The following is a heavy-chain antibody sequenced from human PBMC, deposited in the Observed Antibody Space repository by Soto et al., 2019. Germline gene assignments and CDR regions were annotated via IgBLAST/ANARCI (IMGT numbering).Heavy chain of an antibody. CDR1: GYTFTSYG. CDR3: ARVYTSSSSCLDY. Sequence: QVQLVQSGAEVKKPGASVKVSCKTSGYTFTSYGITWMRQAPGQGPEWMGWISTYNGNTNYAQKLQGRVTMTADTSTRTAYMELRNLRSDDTAVYYCARVYTSSSSCLDYWGQGTLVTVSS. V-gene: IGHV1-18*01. D-gene: IGHD6-6*01. J-gene: IGHJ4*02. CDR2: ISTYNGNT.